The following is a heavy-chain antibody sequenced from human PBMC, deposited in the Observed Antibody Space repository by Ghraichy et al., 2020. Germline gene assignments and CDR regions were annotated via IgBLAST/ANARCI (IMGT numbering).Heavy chain of an antibody. D-gene: IGHD3-22*01. Sequence: GGSLRLSCAASGFTFSSYSMNWVRQAPGKGLEWVSSISSSSYIYYADSVKGRFTISRDNAKNSLYLQMNSLRAEDTAVYYCARAYYYDSSGYYYSTRGQGTLVTVSS. J-gene: IGHJ4*02. V-gene: IGHV3-21*01. CDR3: ARAYYYDSSGYYYST. CDR1: GFTFSSYS. CDR2: ISSSSYI.